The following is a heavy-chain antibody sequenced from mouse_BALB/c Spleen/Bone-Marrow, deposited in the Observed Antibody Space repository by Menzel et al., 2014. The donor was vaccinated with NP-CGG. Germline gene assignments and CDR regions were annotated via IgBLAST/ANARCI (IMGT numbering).Heavy chain of an antibody. CDR1: GFSLTSYG. D-gene: IGHD2-2*01. CDR3: AKVGYDVGYYAMDY. V-gene: IGHV2-5*01. J-gene: IGHJ4*01. CDR2: IWRGGST. Sequence: VQRVESGPGLVQPSQSLSITCTVSGFSLTSYGVHWVRQSPGKGLEWLGVIWRGGSTDYNAAFMSRLSITKDNSKSQVFFKMNSLQADDTAIYYCAKVGYDVGYYAMDYWGQGTSVTVSS.